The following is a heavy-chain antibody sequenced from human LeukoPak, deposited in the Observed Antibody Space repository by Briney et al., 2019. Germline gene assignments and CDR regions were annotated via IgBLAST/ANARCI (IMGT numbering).Heavy chain of an antibody. V-gene: IGHV3-11*06. CDR2: ISSSSDYK. CDR3: VGGKGADY. J-gene: IGHJ4*02. Sequence: PGGSLRLSCAASGFSFSDYYMSWIRQTPEEGLEWLSYISSSSDYKNYADSLKGRFTISRDNAKNSLYLQMNSLRAEDTAVYYCVGGKGADYWGQGTLVTVSS. D-gene: IGHD1-1*01. CDR1: GFSFSDYY.